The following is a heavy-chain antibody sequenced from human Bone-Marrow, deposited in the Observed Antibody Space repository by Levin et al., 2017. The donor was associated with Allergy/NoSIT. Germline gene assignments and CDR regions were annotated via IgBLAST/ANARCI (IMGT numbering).Heavy chain of an antibody. Sequence: GGSLRLFCAASGLTISSNWMTWVRQAPGKGLEWVATVKPDESEKLYLGSVRGRFTMSTDTASNSLHLQMDSLRADDTAIYYCTTGSVDYWGEGTLVTVSS. CDR2: VKPDESEK. D-gene: IGHD6-6*01. J-gene: IGHJ4*02. CDR3: TTGSVDY. V-gene: IGHV3-7*01. CDR1: GLTISSNW.